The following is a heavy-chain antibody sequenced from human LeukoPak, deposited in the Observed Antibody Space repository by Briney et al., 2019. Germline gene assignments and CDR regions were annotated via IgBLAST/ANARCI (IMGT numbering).Heavy chain of an antibody. CDR2: IENVGST. CDR3: ARHSRYYYDSSGYDY. J-gene: IGHJ4*02. CDR1: GGSISSRSSY. Sequence: PSETLSLTCTVSGGSISSRSSYWGWIRQPPGKGLEWIGRIENVGSTYYNPSLKSRVTIFVDTSKNQLSLNLSSVTAADTAVYYCARHSRYYYDSSGYDYWGQGTLVTVSS. D-gene: IGHD3-22*01. V-gene: IGHV4-39*01.